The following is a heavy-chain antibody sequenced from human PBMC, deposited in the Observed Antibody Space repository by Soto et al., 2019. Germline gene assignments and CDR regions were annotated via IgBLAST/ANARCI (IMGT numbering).Heavy chain of an antibody. D-gene: IGHD2-8*02. CDR3: AKDMTGGCYWFDH. CDR2: ISGTGGST. CDR1: GFTFSSYA. V-gene: IGHV3-23*01. Sequence: EVQLLQSGGGLVQPGGSLRLSCAASGFTFSSYAMSWVRQAPGKGLEWVSTISGTGGSTYYPDSVKGRFTISRDNSKNTVYRKMNSLSADDADVEYYAKDMTGGCYWFDHWGQGTLVTVSS. J-gene: IGHJ5*02.